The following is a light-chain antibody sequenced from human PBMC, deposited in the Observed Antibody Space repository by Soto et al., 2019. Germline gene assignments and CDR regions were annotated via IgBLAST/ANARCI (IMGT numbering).Light chain of an antibody. CDR3: QSYDSSLSGSL. V-gene: IGLV1-40*01. CDR2: GNS. Sequence: QSVLTHPPSVSGAPGQRVTISCTGSSSNIGAGYDVHWYQQLPGTAPKLLIYGNSNRPSGVPDRFSGSKSGTSASLAITGLQAEDEADYYCQSYDSSLSGSLFGGGTKLTVL. J-gene: IGLJ2*01. CDR1: SSNIGAGYD.